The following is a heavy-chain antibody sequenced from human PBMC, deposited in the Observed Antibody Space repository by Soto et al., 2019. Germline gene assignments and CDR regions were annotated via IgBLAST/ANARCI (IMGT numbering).Heavy chain of an antibody. CDR1: GYSFTSYW. J-gene: IGHJ4*02. CDR3: ASRAGYCSSTSCYFDY. D-gene: IGHD2-2*01. Sequence: PGASLKISCQGSGYSFTSYWISWVRQMPGKGLEWMGRIDPSDSYTNYSPSFQGHVTISADKSISTAYLQWSSLKASDTAMYYCASRAGYCSSTSCYFDYWGQGTLVTVSS. V-gene: IGHV5-10-1*01. CDR2: IDPSDSYT.